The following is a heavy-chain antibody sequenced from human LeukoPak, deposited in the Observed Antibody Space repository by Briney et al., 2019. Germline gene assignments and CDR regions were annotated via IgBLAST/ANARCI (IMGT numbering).Heavy chain of an antibody. CDR2: ISYDGSYK. Sequence: GGSLRLSCAASAFTFNNYGMHWVRQAPGKGLEWVAVISYDGSYKYYTDSVKVRFTISRDNSKNTLHLQMNSLRADDTAVYYCAKSLSDGYDYWGQGTPVTVSS. V-gene: IGHV3-30*18. CDR3: AKSLSDGYDY. J-gene: IGHJ4*02. D-gene: IGHD6-13*01. CDR1: AFTFNNYG.